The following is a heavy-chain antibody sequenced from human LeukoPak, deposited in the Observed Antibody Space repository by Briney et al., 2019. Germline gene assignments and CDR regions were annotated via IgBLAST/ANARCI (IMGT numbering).Heavy chain of an antibody. J-gene: IGHJ4*02. CDR1: GGSISSGNYY. Sequence: PSQTLSLTCTVSGGSISSGNYYWSWIRQHPGKGLEWIGYMYYRGSTYYNPSLKSRVTISVDTSKNQFSLKLSSVTAADTAVCYCARSYGYGTNFDYWGQGTLVTVSS. CDR2: MYYRGST. V-gene: IGHV4-31*03. CDR3: ARSYGYGTNFDY. D-gene: IGHD5-18*01.